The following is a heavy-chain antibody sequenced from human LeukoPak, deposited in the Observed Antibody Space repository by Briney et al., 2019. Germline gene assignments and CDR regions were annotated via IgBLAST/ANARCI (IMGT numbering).Heavy chain of an antibody. Sequence: PSETPSLTCTVSGYSISSGYYWGWIRQPPGKGLEWIGSLYHSGSTYYNPSLKSRATISVDTSKNQFSLKLSSVTAADTAVYYCAGRDTYYYDSSGPLGFYMDVWGKGTTVTVSS. CDR3: AGRDTYYYDSSGPLGFYMDV. CDR1: GYSISSGYY. J-gene: IGHJ6*03. V-gene: IGHV4-38-2*02. D-gene: IGHD3-22*01. CDR2: LYHSGST.